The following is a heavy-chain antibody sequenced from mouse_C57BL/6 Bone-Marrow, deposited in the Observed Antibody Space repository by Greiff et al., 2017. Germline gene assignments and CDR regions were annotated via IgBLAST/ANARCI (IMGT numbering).Heavy chain of an antibody. CDR2: IYPGGGYT. CDR3: AREYYGSSYNWYFDV. J-gene: IGHJ1*03. CDR1: GYTFTNYW. Sequence: QVQLKQSGAELVRPGTSVKMSCKASGYTFTNYWIGWAKQRPGHGLEWIGDIYPGGGYTNYNEQFKGKATLTADKSSSTAYMQFSSLTSEDSAIYYCAREYYGSSYNWYFDVWGTGTTVTVSS. D-gene: IGHD1-1*01. V-gene: IGHV1-63*01.